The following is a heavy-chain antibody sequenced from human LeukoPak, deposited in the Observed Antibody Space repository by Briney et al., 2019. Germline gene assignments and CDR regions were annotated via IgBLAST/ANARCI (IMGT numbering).Heavy chain of an antibody. CDR2: IYTSGST. Sequence: SETLSLTCTVSGGSISSGSYYWSWIRQPAGKGLEWIGRIYTSGSTNYNPSLKSRVTISVDTSKNQFSLKLSSVTAADTAVYYCARVADLWGHSGKGIQGYYYMDVWGKGTTVTISS. CDR1: GGSISSGSYY. CDR3: ARVADLWGHSGKGIQGYYYMDV. V-gene: IGHV4-61*02. D-gene: IGHD5-12*01. J-gene: IGHJ6*03.